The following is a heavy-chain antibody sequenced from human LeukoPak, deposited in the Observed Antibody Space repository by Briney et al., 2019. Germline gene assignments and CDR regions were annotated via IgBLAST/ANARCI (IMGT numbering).Heavy chain of an antibody. D-gene: IGHD2/OR15-2a*01. CDR3: AKSSTSQGDYYYYMDV. V-gene: IGHV3-48*03. CDR1: GFTFSSYE. Sequence: GGSLRLSCAASGFTFSSYEMNWVRQAPGKGLEWVSYISGSGDPIYYADSVKGRFTISRDNAKNSLYLQMNSLRAEDTALYYCAKSSTSQGDYYYYMDVWGKGTTVTISS. CDR2: ISGSGDPI. J-gene: IGHJ6*03.